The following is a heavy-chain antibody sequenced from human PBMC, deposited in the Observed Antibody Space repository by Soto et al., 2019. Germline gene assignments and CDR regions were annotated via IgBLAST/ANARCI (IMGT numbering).Heavy chain of an antibody. Sequence: QVQLQQWGAGLLKPSETLSLTCAVYGGSFSGYYWSWIRQPPGKGLEWIGEINHSGSTNYNPSLKSRVTISVDTSKNQFSLKLSSVTAADTAVYYCARGRRVIGYSSSWYSGYYFDYWGQGTLVTVSS. J-gene: IGHJ4*02. CDR1: GGSFSGYY. V-gene: IGHV4-34*01. CDR2: INHSGST. CDR3: ARGRRVIGYSSSWYSGYYFDY. D-gene: IGHD6-13*01.